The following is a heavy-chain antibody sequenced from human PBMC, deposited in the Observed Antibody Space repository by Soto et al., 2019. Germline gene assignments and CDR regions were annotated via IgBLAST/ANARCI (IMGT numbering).Heavy chain of an antibody. D-gene: IGHD3-22*01. J-gene: IGHJ4*02. CDR1: GYIFTGNY. V-gene: IGHV1-2*02. CDR3: APHYTDSSGYFDQ. Sequence: ASVKVSCEASGYIFTGNYIHWVRQAPGQGLEYMGWINPNNGATNYAQNFQGRVTMTWDTSISTAYMEVRRLRSDDTAVYYCAPHYTDSSGYFDQWGQGTMVTVYS. CDR2: INPNNGAT.